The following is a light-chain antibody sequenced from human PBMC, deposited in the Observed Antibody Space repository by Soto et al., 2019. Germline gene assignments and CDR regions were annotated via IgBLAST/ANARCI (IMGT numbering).Light chain of an antibody. CDR2: EVS. Sequence: QSALTQPASVSGSPGQSITISCTGTSSDVGGYNYVSWYQQHPGKAPKLMIYEVSNRPSGVSDRFSGSKSGNTASLAISGLQAEDEADYYCRSYTSSSSRVVFGGGTQLTVL. CDR3: RSYTSSSSRVV. J-gene: IGLJ2*01. V-gene: IGLV2-14*01. CDR1: SSDVGGYNY.